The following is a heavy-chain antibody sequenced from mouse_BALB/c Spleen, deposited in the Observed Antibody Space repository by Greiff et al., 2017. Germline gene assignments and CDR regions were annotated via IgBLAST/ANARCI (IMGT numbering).Heavy chain of an antibody. J-gene: IGHJ3*01. D-gene: IGHD2-1*01. CDR2: ISYSGST. V-gene: IGHV3-2*02. Sequence: EVMLVESGPGLVKPSQSLSLTCTVTGYSITSDYAWNWIRQFPGNKLEWMGYISYSGSTSYNPSLKSRISITRDTSKNQFFLQLNSVTTEDTATYYCARYGNYRFAYWGQGTLVTVSA. CDR1: GYSITSDYA. CDR3: ARYGNYRFAY.